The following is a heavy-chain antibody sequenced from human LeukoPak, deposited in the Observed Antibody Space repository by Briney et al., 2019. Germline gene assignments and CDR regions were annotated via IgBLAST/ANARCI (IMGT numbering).Heavy chain of an antibody. Sequence: SQTLSLTCAISGDSASSNSAAWNWIRPSPSRGLEWLGRTYYRSKWYNDYAVSVRSRIIINPDTSKNQFSLQLNSVTPEDTAVYYCARGEGQPEDYYYYYMDVWGKGTTVTVSS. CDR1: GDSASSNSAA. J-gene: IGHJ6*03. D-gene: IGHD6-13*01. V-gene: IGHV6-1*01. CDR3: ARGEGQPEDYYYYYMDV. CDR2: TYYRSKWYN.